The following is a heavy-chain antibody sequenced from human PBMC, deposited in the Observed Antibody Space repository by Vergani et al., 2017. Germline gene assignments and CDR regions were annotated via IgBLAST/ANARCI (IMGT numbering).Heavy chain of an antibody. CDR3: AQNYYDSSGYYRDY. Sequence: HLVQSGAEVKKPGSSVRVSCKASGDTFSSYALSWVRQAPGQGLEWMGGIIPMYGMSNYAQRFQGRVTITADESTTTVYMEINTLRSDDTAVYYCAQNYYDSSGYYRDYWGQGTLVTVSS. V-gene: IGHV1-69*01. CDR2: IIPMYGMS. D-gene: IGHD3-22*01. J-gene: IGHJ4*02. CDR1: GDTFSSYA.